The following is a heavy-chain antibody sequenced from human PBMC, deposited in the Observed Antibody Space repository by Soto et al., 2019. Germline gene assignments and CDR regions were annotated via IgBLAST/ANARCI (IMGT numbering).Heavy chain of an antibody. J-gene: IGHJ6*02. V-gene: IGHV3-30*18. CDR2: ISYDGSNK. CDR1: GFTFSSYG. CDR3: AKDINPPKYYDFWGGYYTSSYYYYYGMDV. Sequence: PGGSLRLSCAASGFTFSSYGMHWVRQAPGKGLEWVAVISYDGSNKYYADSVKGRFTISRDNSKNTLYLQMNSLRAEDTAVYYCAKDINPPKYYDFWGGYYTSSYYYYYGMDVWGQGTTVTVSS. D-gene: IGHD3-3*01.